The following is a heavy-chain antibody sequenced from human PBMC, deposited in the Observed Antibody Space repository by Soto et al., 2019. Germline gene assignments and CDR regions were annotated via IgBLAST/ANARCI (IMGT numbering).Heavy chain of an antibody. CDR2: VSTYNGNT. Sequence: QAQLVQSGAEVKEPGASVQVSCKASCSSFTTSGFTWVRQAPGQGLEWMGWVSTYNGNTNYAQKLQDRVTLTTDTSTSTAYMELRSLRSDDTAVYYCARRLYGDYDYWGQGTLVTVSS. CDR3: ARRLYGDYDY. J-gene: IGHJ4*02. V-gene: IGHV1-18*01. D-gene: IGHD3-16*01. CDR1: CSSFTTSG.